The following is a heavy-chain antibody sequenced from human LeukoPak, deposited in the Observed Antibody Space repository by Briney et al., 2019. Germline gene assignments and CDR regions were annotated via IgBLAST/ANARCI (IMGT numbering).Heavy chain of an antibody. CDR3: ARRMAGFDNDAFDI. D-gene: IGHD2-8*01. CDR2: ISAYNGNT. J-gene: IGHJ3*02. CDR1: GYTFTSYG. V-gene: IGHV1-18*01. Sequence: ASVKVSCKASGYTFTSYGISWVRQAPGQXXXWMGWISAYNGNTNYAQKLQGRVTMTTDTSTSTAYMELRSLRSDDTAVYYCARRMAGFDNDAFDIWGQGTMVTVSS.